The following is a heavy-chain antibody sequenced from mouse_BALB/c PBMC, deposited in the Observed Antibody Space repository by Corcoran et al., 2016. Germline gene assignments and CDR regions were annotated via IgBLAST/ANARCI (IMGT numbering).Heavy chain of an antibody. Sequence: EVQLLETGGGLVQPGGSRGLSCEGSGFTFSGFWMSWVRQNPGKTLEWIGDINSDGSAINYAQSIKDRFTIFRDNDKSTLYLQMSNVRSEDTATYFCMRYGNYWYFDVWGAGTTVTVSS. V-gene: IGHV11-2*02. CDR2: INSDGSAI. CDR3: MRYGNYWYFDV. D-gene: IGHD2-1*01. J-gene: IGHJ1*01. CDR1: GFTFSGFW.